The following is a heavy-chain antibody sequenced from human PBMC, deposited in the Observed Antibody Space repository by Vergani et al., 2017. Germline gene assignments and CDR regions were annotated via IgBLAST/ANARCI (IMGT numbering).Heavy chain of an antibody. J-gene: IGHJ3*02. Sequence: EVHLLESGGGLVQSGGSLRLSCAASGFTFSNSAVSWVRQAPGRGLAWVSAIGTAGDTYYPGSVKGRFTISRENAKNSLYLQMNSLRAGDTAVYYCARDGMIDNSYAFDIWGQGTMVTVSS. CDR1: GFTFSNSA. CDR2: IGTAGDT. D-gene: IGHD2-21*01. CDR3: ARDGMIDNSYAFDI. V-gene: IGHV3-13*01.